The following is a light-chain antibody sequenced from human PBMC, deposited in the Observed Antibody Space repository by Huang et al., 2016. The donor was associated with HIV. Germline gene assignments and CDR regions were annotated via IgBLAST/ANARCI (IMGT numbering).Light chain of an antibody. CDR3: QQFNHYPLT. J-gene: IGKJ4*01. CDR1: QGISNT. CDR2: DAS. Sequence: QLTQSPSSLSASVGDRVTITCRAIQGISNTLAWYQQKPGKAPKLLIYDASSLQTGAPSRFSGSGSGTEFTLTISSLQPEDCATYYCQQFNHYPLTFGGGTKVEIE. V-gene: IGKV1D-13*01.